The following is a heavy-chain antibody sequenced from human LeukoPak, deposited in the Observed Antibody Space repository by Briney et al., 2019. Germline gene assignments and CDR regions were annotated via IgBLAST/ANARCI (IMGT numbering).Heavy chain of an antibody. V-gene: IGHV3-23*01. CDR2: ISGSGGST. J-gene: IGHJ4*02. Sequence: PGGSLRLSCAASGFTFSSYAMSWVRQAPGKGLEWVSAISGSGGSTYYADSVKGRFTISRDNSKNSLYLQMNSLRAEDTALYYCAKDKWGSWRTFDYWGQGTLVTVSS. D-gene: IGHD2-15*01. CDR1: GFTFSSYA. CDR3: AKDKWGSWRTFDY.